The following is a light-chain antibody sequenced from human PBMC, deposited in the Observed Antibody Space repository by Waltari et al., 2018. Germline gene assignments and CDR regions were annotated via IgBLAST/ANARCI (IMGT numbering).Light chain of an antibody. CDR1: QRVLYSSNNKNY. CDR3: QQYYSTPDT. J-gene: IGKJ1*01. V-gene: IGKV4-1*01. Sequence: DIVMTQSPDSLAVSLGERATINCKSSQRVLYSSNNKNYLAWYQQKPGQPPKLLIYWASTRESGVPDRFSGSGSGTDFTLTISSLQAEDVAVYYCQQYYSTPDTFGQGTKVEIK. CDR2: WAS.